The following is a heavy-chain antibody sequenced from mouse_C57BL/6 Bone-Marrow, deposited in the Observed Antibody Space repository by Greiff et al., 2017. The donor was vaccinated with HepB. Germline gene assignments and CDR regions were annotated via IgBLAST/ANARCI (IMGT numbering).Heavy chain of an antibody. Sequence: QVQLQQSGAELARPGASVKLSCKASGYTFTSYGISWVKQRTGQGLEWIGEIYPRSGNTYYNEKFKGKATLTADKSSSTAYMELRSLTSEDSAVYFCASPLLRFWYFDGWGTGTTVTVSS. CDR1: GYTFTSYG. V-gene: IGHV1-81*01. D-gene: IGHD1-1*01. J-gene: IGHJ1*03. CDR2: IYPRSGNT. CDR3: ASPLLRFWYFDG.